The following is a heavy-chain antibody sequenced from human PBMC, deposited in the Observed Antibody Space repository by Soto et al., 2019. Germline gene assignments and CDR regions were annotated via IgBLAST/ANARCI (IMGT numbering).Heavy chain of an antibody. D-gene: IGHD3-9*01. CDR1: GGTFSSYA. CDR3: AREETYYDILAGYSPYYYYGMDV. V-gene: IGHV1-69*13. CDR2: IIPIFGTA. J-gene: IGHJ6*04. Sequence: GASVKVSCKASGGTFSSYAISWVRQAPGQGLEWMGGIIPIFGTANYAQKFQGRVTITADESTSTAYMELSSLRSEDTAVYYCAREETYYDILAGYSPYYYYGMDVWGKGTMVTV.